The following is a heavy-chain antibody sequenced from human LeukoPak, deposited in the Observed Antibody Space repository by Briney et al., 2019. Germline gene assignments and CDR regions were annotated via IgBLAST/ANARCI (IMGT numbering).Heavy chain of an antibody. J-gene: IGHJ4*02. V-gene: IGHV4-39*01. D-gene: IGHD3-10*01. CDR2: ISHSRGT. CDR1: GGSISSSVYF. Sequence: PSETLSLTCTVPGGSISSSVYFCGWIRQPPEKGLEWIGSISHSRGTHYNPSLKSRLTVAVDTSENQFSLRLSSVTAADTAVYACARLRFRGSDGGDYWGRGTLVTVSS. CDR3: ARLRFRGSDGGDY.